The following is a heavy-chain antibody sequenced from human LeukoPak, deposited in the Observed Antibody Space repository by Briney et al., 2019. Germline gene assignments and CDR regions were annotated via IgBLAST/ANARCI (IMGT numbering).Heavy chain of an antibody. J-gene: IGHJ6*02. CDR3: ARHLGQLGPTYYYGMDV. CDR2: IYPGDSDT. CDR1: GYNFTSYW. V-gene: IGHV5-51*01. D-gene: IGHD6-6*01. Sequence: GGSLEISCKGSGYNFTSYWIGWGRPVPGKGLEWMGIIYPGDSDTRYSPSFQGQVTISADKSISTAYLQWSSLKASDTAMYYCARHLGQLGPTYYYGMDVWGQGTTVTVSS.